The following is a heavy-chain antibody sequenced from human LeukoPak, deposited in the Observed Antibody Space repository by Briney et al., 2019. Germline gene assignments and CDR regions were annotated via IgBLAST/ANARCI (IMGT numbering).Heavy chain of an antibody. CDR1: GFTFSGYG. CDR2: IRYDGSNK. CDR3: AKEGDGYRPNYFDY. D-gene: IGHD5-24*01. J-gene: IGHJ4*02. V-gene: IGHV3-30*02. Sequence: PGGSLGLSCAASGFTFSGYGMHWVRQAPGKGLEWVAFIRYDGSNKYYADSVKGRFTISRDNSKNTLYLQMNSLRAEDTAVYYCAKEGDGYRPNYFDYWGQGTLVTVSS.